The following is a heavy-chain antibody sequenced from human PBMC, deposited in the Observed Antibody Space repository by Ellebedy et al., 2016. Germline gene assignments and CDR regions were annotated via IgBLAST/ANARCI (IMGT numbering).Heavy chain of an antibody. V-gene: IGHV3-23*01. D-gene: IGHD6-6*01. J-gene: IGHJ6*03. CDR1: GFTFSNYA. CDR2: VSGSGPST. Sequence: GESLKISXAASGFTFSNYAMNWVRQAPGKGLEWVSAVSGSGPSTYYADSVKGRFTISRDNSKNTLYLQMSSLRAEDTALYYCARIYSSSSGYIDVWGKGITVTVSS. CDR3: ARIYSSSSGYIDV.